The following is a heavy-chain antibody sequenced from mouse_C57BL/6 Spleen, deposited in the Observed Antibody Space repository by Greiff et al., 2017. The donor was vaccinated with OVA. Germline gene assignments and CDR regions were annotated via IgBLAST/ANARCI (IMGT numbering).Heavy chain of an antibody. CDR3: AREWDGGFAY. CDR1: GYTFTSYW. V-gene: IGHV1-61*01. D-gene: IGHD4-1*01. J-gene: IGHJ3*01. CDR2: IYPSDSET. Sequence: VQLQQPGAELVRPGSSVKLSCKASGYTFTSYWMDWVKQRPGQGLEWIGNIYPSDSETHYNQKFKDKATLTVDKSSSTAYMQLSSLTSEDSAVYYCAREWDGGFAYWGQGTLVTVSA.